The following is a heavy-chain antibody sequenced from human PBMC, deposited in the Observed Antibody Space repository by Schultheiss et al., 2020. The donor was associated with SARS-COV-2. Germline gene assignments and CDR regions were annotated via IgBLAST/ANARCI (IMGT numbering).Heavy chain of an antibody. Sequence: SGPTLVKPTQTLTLTCTFSGFSLSTSGVGVGWIHQPPGKALEWLGLIYWDDDKRYSPSLKNRLTITKDTSKNQVVLTMTNMDPVDTATYYCAHSPDYDILTGYYHGMDVWGQGTTVTVSS. CDR2: IYWDDDK. V-gene: IGHV2-5*02. CDR1: GFSLSTSGVG. CDR3: AHSPDYDILTGYYHGMDV. J-gene: IGHJ6*02. D-gene: IGHD3-9*01.